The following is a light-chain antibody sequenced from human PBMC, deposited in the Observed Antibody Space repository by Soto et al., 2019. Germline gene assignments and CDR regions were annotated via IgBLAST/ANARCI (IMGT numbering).Light chain of an antibody. CDR3: SSYTSTSTLVV. Sequence: QSVLTQPASVSGSPGQSITICCTGTSSDVGGYNYVSWYQQLPGTAPKLMIYDVTNRPSGVSNRFSGSKSGYTASLTMSGLQAEDEADYYCSSYTSTSTLVVFGTGTKLTVL. V-gene: IGLV2-14*03. CDR1: SSDVGGYNY. CDR2: DVT. J-gene: IGLJ1*01.